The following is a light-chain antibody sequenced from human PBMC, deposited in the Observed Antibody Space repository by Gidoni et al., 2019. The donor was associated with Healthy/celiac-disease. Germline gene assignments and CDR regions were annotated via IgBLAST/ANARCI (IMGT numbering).Light chain of an antibody. CDR2: DAS. CDR3: QQRSNWLYT. Sequence: DIVLTQSPATLSLSPGERATLSCRASQSFSSYLACYQQRPGQAPRLLIYDASNRATGIPARFSGSGCGTDFTLTSSSLEPEDFAVYYCQQRSNWLYTFGQGTKLEIK. J-gene: IGKJ2*01. CDR1: QSFSSY. V-gene: IGKV3-11*01.